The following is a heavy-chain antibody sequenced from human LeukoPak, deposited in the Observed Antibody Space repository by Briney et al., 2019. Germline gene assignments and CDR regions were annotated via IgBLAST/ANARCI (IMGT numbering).Heavy chain of an antibody. J-gene: IGHJ3*02. CDR3: ARDPGNGFDYDSSGYGDGAFDI. CDR2: IKQDGSEK. D-gene: IGHD3-22*01. V-gene: IGHV3-7*01. Sequence: PGGSLRLSCIGSTFTFSDYGMHWVRQAPGKGLEWVANIKQDGSEKYYVDSVKGRFTISRDNAKNSLYLQMNSLRAEDTAVYYCARDPGNGFDYDSSGYGDGAFDIWGQGTMVTVSS. CDR1: TFTFSDYG.